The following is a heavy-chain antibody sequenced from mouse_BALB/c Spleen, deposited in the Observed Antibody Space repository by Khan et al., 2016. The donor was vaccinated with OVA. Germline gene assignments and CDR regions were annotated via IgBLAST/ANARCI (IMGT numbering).Heavy chain of an antibody. CDR2: IAKEADGYRT. V-gene: IGHV7-3*02. CDR1: GFTFTDYY. CDR3: ARDQGGSYFDY. J-gene: IGHJ2*01. Sequence: EVELVESGGGLVQPGGSLRLSCATSGFTFTDYYMTWVRQPPGEALEWLGFIAKEADGYRTEYSASVKGRFTISRDTSQNILYLQMTTLRAEDSATYYCARDQGGSYFDYWGQGTTLTVSS.